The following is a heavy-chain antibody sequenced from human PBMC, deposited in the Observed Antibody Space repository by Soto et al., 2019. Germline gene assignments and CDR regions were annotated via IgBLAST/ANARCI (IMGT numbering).Heavy chain of an antibody. V-gene: IGHV3-23*01. J-gene: IGHJ5*02. D-gene: IGHD6-13*01. Sequence: SQTLSCAASGFTFSSYAMSWVRQAPGKGLEWVSAISGSGDKTYYLDSVKGRFTISRDNSKNTLYLHMNSLGDEDTAVYFCAKDYASTWYWYFDPWGQGTLVTVSS. CDR2: ISGSGDKT. CDR1: GFTFSSYA. CDR3: AKDYASTWYWYFDP.